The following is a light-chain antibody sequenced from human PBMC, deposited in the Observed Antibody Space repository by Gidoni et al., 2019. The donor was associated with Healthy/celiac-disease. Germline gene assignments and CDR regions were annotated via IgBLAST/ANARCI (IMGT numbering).Light chain of an antibody. CDR1: QSVSRN. CDR3: QQYNNWPAWT. Sequence: GERATLSCRASQSVSRNLAWYQQKPGQAPRLLIYGASTRATGIPARFSGSGSGTEFTLTISSLQSEDFAVYYCQQYNNWPAWTFGQGTKVEIK. V-gene: IGKV3-15*01. J-gene: IGKJ1*01. CDR2: GAS.